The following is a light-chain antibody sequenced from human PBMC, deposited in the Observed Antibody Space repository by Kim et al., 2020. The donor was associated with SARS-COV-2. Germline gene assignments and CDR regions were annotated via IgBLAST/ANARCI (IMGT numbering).Light chain of an antibody. V-gene: IGKV1-13*02. Sequence: AVHLTQSPSSLSASVGDRVTITCRASQGIGGALAWYQQKPGKAPKLLIYDASTLESGVPSRFSGSGSGTDFTLTISSLQPEDFATYYCQQFNSYPLTFGGGTKVDIK. CDR1: QGIGGA. J-gene: IGKJ4*01. CDR3: QQFNSYPLT. CDR2: DAS.